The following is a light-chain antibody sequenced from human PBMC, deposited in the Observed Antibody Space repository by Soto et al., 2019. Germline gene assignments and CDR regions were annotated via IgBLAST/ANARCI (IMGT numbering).Light chain of an antibody. V-gene: IGLV1-47*02. J-gene: IGLJ2*01. CDR2: SNN. CDR1: SSNIGGTNY. Sequence: QSVLTQPPSASGTPGQRVFISCSGSSSNIGGTNYAYWYQQLPGAAPKLLMHSNNLRPSGVPERISGSKSGTSASLAISGLRSEDDAVYYCASWDDRLGAVIFGGGTKGTVL. CDR3: ASWDDRLGAVI.